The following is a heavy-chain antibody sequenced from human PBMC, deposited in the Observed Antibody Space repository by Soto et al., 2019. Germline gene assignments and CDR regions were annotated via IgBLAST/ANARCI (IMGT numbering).Heavy chain of an antibody. CDR1: GFSLTTYGVG. V-gene: IGHV2-5*01. CDR3: VHTGYSYDPFAY. CDR2: IFWNDDE. D-gene: IGHD5-18*01. Sequence: SGPTLVNPTQTLTLTCTFSGFSLTTYGVGVGWIRQPPGKALEWLALIFWNDDERYSPSLKSRLTITKDTSKNQVVFTMNNMDPVDTATYFSVHTGYSYDPFAYWGRGTLVTVSS. J-gene: IGHJ4*02.